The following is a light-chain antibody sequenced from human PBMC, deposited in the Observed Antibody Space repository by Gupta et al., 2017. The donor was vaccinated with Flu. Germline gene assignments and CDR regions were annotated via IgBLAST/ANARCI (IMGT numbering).Light chain of an antibody. J-gene: IGKJ3*01. CDR2: AAS. Sequence: GDRVTITCRASQGISNSLAWYQQKPGKVPKLLIYAASTLQSGVPSRFSGSGSGTDFTLTISSLQPEDVATYYCQKYNSSPLTFGPGTKVDIK. V-gene: IGKV1-27*01. CDR1: QGISNS. CDR3: QKYNSSPLT.